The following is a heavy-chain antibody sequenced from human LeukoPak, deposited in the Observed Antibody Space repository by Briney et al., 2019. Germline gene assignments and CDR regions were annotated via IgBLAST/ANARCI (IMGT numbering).Heavy chain of an antibody. CDR2: TSVRGGS. J-gene: IGHJ2*01. D-gene: IGHD3-16*02. CDR1: AGSISAYY. Sequence: SETLSLTCTVSAGSISAYYWTWIRQPPAKGLEWIGYTSVRGGSNYKSSLKSGESLSVDTRKRQFSLTITAVTAPHTAVYYCARIVRQDGGYLDLWGRGSLVTVS. V-gene: IGHV4-59*08. CDR3: ARIVRQDGGYLDL.